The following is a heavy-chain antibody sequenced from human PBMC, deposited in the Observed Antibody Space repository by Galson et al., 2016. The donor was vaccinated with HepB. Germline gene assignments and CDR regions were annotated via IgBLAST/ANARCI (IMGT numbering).Heavy chain of an antibody. J-gene: IGHJ5*02. D-gene: IGHD4-23*01. Sequence: SVHVSCKASGGTVSSYGVSWVRQAPGQGLEWMGGIIPIFGTPSYAQNLQDRVTMTADASRSPAYMELSFLTSADTAVYYCASDGYYGGNSGVRWFDPWGQGTPVTVSS. V-gene: IGHV1-69*13. CDR3: ASDGYYGGNSGVRWFDP. CDR1: GGTVSSYG. CDR2: IIPIFGTP.